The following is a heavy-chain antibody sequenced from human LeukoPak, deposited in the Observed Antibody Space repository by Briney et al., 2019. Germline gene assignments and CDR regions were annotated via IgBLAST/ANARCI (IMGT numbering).Heavy chain of an antibody. Sequence: SGGSLRLSCAASGFTFSSYSMNWVRQAPGKGLEWVSSISSSSSYIYYADSVKGRFTISRDNAKNSLYLQMNSLRAEDTAVYYCARGLRYFDWVVDYWGQGTLVTVSS. CDR2: ISSSSSYI. CDR3: ARGLRYFDWVVDY. CDR1: GFTFSSYS. J-gene: IGHJ4*02. V-gene: IGHV3-21*01. D-gene: IGHD3-9*01.